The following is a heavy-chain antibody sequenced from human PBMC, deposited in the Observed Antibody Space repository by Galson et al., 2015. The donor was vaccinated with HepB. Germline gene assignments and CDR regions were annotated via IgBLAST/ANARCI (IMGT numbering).Heavy chain of an antibody. V-gene: IGHV3-48*02. J-gene: IGHJ4*02. CDR1: GFTFSSYS. D-gene: IGHD3-22*01. CDR3: ARTAYYYDSSGYYVADY. CDR2: ISSSSSTI. Sequence: SLRLSCAASGFTFSSYSMNWVRQAPGKGLEWVSYISSSSSTIYYADSVKGRFTISRDNAKNSLYLQMNSLRDEDTAVYYCARTAYYYDSSGYYVADYWGQGTLVTVSS.